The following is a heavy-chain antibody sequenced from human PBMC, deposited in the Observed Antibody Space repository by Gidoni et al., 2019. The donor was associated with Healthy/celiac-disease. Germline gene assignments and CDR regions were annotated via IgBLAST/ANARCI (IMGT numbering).Heavy chain of an antibody. Sequence: QVQLQESGPGLVKPSETLSLTCTVSGASISSYYWSWIRQPPGKGLEWIGYIYYSGSTNYNPSLKSRVTISVDTSKNQFSLKLSSVTAADTAVYYCARERGGGATKGWFDPWGQGTLVTVSS. CDR1: GASISSYY. J-gene: IGHJ5*02. D-gene: IGHD1-26*01. CDR2: IYYSGST. V-gene: IGHV4-59*01. CDR3: ARERGGGATKGWFDP.